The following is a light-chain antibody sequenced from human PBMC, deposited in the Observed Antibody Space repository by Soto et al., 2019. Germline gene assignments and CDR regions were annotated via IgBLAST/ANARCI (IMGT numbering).Light chain of an antibody. CDR3: QQYNDWPLT. J-gene: IGKJ1*01. V-gene: IGKV3-15*01. CDR2: GAF. Sequence: EIVITQSPVTLSWSPGERATLSFMASQSVSSSLAWYQQKPGQAPSLLIYGAFTRATGIPARFSGTGSGTEFTLTISSLQSEDFALYYCQQYNDWPLTFGQGTKVDIK. CDR1: QSVSSS.